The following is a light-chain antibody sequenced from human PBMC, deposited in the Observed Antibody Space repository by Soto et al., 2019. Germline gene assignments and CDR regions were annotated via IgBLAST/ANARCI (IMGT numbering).Light chain of an antibody. CDR1: QSIRSY. CDR3: QQSYSTPGLFT. Sequence: DIQMTQSPSSLSASVGDRVTITCRASQSIRSYLNWYQQKPGKAPKLLIYAASSLQSGVPSRFSGSGSGTDFTLTISSLQPEDFATYYCQQSYSTPGLFTFGPGTKVDIK. J-gene: IGKJ3*01. V-gene: IGKV1-39*01. CDR2: AAS.